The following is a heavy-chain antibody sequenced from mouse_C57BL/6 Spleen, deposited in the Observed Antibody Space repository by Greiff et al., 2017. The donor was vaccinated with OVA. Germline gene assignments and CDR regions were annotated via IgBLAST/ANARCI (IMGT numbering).Heavy chain of an antibody. Sequence: VQLQQSGPELVKPGASVKISCKASGYTFTDYYMNWVKQSHGKSLEWIGDINPNNGGTSYNQKFKGKATLTVDKSSSTAYMELRSLTSEDSAVYYCARSGTTVDRDYWGQGTSVTVSS. CDR1: GYTFTDYY. CDR3: ARSGTTVDRDY. J-gene: IGHJ4*01. CDR2: INPNNGGT. D-gene: IGHD1-1*01. V-gene: IGHV1-26*01.